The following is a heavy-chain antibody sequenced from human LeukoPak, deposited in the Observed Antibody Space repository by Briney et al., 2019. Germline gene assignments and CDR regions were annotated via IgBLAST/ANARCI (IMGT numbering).Heavy chain of an antibody. J-gene: IGHJ4*02. V-gene: IGHV3-23*01. CDR3: AKDRYDYVWGSYRPERA. CDR1: GFTFSNYW. D-gene: IGHD3-16*02. CDR2: ISGSGGST. Sequence: PGGSLRLSCAASGFTFSNYWMSWVRQAPGKGLEWVSAISGSGGSTYYADSVKGRFTISRDNSKNTLYLQMNSLRAEDTAVYYCAKDRYDYVWGSYRPERAWGQGTLVTVSS.